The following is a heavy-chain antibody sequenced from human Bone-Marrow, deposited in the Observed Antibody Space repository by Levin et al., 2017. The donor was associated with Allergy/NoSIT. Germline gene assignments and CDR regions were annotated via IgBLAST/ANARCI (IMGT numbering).Heavy chain of an antibody. J-gene: IGHJ6*02. CDR2: IISSGDSTI. Sequence: AGGSLRLSCAASGFTFSDFYMNWIRQAPGKGLEWVSSIISSGDSTIYYADSVKGRFTISRDNARNSLFLQMNSLRAEDTAVYYCARGIFDYGMDVWGQGTTVIVSS. CDR3: ARGIFDYGMDV. CDR1: GFTFSDFY. V-gene: IGHV3-11*01.